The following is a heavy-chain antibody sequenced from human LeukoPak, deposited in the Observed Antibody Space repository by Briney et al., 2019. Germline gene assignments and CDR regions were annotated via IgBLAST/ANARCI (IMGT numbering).Heavy chain of an antibody. J-gene: IGHJ4*02. V-gene: IGHV3-23*01. Sequence: GGSLRLSCAASGFTFSIYAMNWVRQAPGKGLEWVSTISGNGGRISNADSVKGRFTVSRDNSKNTLYLQMNSLGAEDTVVYYCAKDREGGYCSGGSCSFDYWGQGTLVTVSS. CDR3: AKDREGGYCSGGSCSFDY. D-gene: IGHD2-15*01. CDR1: GFTFSIYA. CDR2: ISGNGGRI.